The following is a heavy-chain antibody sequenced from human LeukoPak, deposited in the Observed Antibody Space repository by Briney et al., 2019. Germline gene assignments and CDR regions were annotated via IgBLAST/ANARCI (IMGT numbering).Heavy chain of an antibody. CDR2: IYPGDSDT. V-gene: IGHV5-51*01. CDR1: GYRFTSYW. Sequence: GESLKISCKGSGYRFTSYWIGWVRPMPGKGLEWTGIIYPGDSDTRYSPSFQGQVTIPADKSISTAYLQWSSLKASDTAMYYCARFLRPYYDILTGYSSPFDYWGQGTLVTVSS. D-gene: IGHD3-9*01. J-gene: IGHJ4*02. CDR3: ARFLRPYYDILTGYSSPFDY.